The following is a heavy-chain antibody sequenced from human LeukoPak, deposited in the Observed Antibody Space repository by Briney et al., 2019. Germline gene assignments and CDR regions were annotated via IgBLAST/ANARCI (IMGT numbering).Heavy chain of an antibody. CDR1: GGSISSYY. Sequence: PSETLSLTCTVSGGSISSYYWSWIRQPPGKGLEWIGYIYYSGSTNYNPSLKSRVTISVDTSKNQFSLKLSSVTAADTAVYYCARLPRRYNWNQGDRGTVNYYFDYWGQGTLVTVSS. J-gene: IGHJ4*02. CDR3: ARLPRRYNWNQGDRGTVNYYFDY. V-gene: IGHV4-59*01. CDR2: IYYSGST. D-gene: IGHD1-20*01.